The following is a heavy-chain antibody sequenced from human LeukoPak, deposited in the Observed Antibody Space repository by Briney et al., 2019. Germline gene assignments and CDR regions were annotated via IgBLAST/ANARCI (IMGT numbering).Heavy chain of an antibody. V-gene: IGHV4-34*01. Sequence: SETLSLTCAVYGGSFSGYYWSWIRQPPGKGLEWIGEINHSGSTNYNPSLESRVTISVDTSKNQFSLKLSSVTAADTAVYYCAREATIEYFDYWGQGTLVTVSS. CDR1: GGSFSGYY. CDR2: INHSGST. CDR3: AREATIEYFDY. D-gene: IGHD5-12*01. J-gene: IGHJ4*02.